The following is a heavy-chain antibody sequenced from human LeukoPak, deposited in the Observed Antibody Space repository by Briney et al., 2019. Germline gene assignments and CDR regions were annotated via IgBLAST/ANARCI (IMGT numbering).Heavy chain of an antibody. CDR3: VRGSYGSSWSPSPYNWFDP. Sequence: PGGSLRLSCVASGFTFSSYDMHWVRQATGKGLEWVSAIGTAGDTYYPGSVKGRFTISRENAKNSLYLQMNSLRAGDTAVYYCVRGSYGSSWSPSPYNWFDPWGQGTLVTVSS. D-gene: IGHD6-13*01. CDR1: GFTFSSYD. J-gene: IGHJ5*02. V-gene: IGHV3-13*01. CDR2: IGTAGDT.